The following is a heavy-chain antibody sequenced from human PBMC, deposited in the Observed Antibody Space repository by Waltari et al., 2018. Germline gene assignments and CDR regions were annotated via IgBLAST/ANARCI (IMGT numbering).Heavy chain of an antibody. CDR2: INSDGSIR. D-gene: IGHD3-9*01. CDR1: GFTFSFHW. CDR3: TRDFDAPGGY. J-gene: IGHJ4*02. Sequence: QLVESGGGLVQPGGSLRHSCAASGFTFSFHWMHWVRQAPGKGLVWVSRINSDGSIRQYADSVRGRFTISRDNTKNTLYLQMNSLRTEDTAFYYCTRDFDAPGGYWGQGTLVTVSS. V-gene: IGHV3-74*03.